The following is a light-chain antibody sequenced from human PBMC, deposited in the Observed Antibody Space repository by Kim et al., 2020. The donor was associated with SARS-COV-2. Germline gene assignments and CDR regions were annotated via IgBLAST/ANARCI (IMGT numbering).Light chain of an antibody. V-gene: IGKV3-20*01. CDR3: QQYGSSPLT. CDR2: GAS. J-gene: IGKJ4*01. CDR1: HSVSSSY. Sequence: GDRASLSCRASHSVSSSYLAWYQQKPGQAPRLLIYGASSRATGIPDRFSGSGSRTDFTLTISRLEPEDVAVYYCQQYGSSPLTFGGGTKVDIK.